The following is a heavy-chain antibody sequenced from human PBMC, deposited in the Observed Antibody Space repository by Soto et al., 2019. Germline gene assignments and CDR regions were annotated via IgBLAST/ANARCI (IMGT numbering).Heavy chain of an antibody. CDR3: ARMSAKTYYDFWSGYWTFDY. D-gene: IGHD3-3*01. CDR1: GDSVSSNSAA. J-gene: IGHJ4*02. V-gene: IGHV6-1*01. CDR2: TYYRSKWYN. Sequence: PSQTLSLTCAISGDSVSSNSAAWNWIRQSPSRGLEWLGRTYYRSKWYNDYAVSVKSRITINPDTSKNQFSLQLNSVTPVDTAVYYCARMSAKTYYDFWSGYWTFDYWGQGTLVTVSS.